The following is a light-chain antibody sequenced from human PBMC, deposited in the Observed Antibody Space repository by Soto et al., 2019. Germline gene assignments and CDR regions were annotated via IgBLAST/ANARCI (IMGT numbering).Light chain of an antibody. CDR2: RND. Sequence: QSVLTQPPSASGTPGQRVTISWSGSSSNIGSNYVYWYQHLPGTAPKLLIYRNDQRPSGVPDRFSGSKSGTSASLAISGLRSEDEAHYYCAAWDDSLSGVVFGGGTQLTVL. CDR1: SSNIGSNY. J-gene: IGLJ2*01. CDR3: AAWDDSLSGVV. V-gene: IGLV1-47*01.